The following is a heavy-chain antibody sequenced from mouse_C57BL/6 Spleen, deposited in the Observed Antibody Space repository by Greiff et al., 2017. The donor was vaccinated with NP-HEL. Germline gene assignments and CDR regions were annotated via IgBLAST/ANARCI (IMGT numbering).Heavy chain of an antibody. D-gene: IGHD1-1*01. J-gene: IGHJ1*03. Sequence: EVKLVESGGGLVQPGGSLSLSCAASGFTFTDYYMSWVRQPPGKALEWLGFLRNKANGYTTEYSASVKGRFTISRDNSQSILYLQMNALRAEDSATYYCARSSLLRYLYWYFDVWGTGTTVTVSS. V-gene: IGHV7-3*01. CDR1: GFTFTDYY. CDR3: ARSSLLRYLYWYFDV. CDR2: LRNKANGYTT.